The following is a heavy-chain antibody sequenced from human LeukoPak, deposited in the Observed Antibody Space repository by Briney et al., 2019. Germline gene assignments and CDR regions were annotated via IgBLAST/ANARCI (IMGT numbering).Heavy chain of an antibody. J-gene: IGHJ4*02. CDR2: IYYSGST. CDR1: GGSISSSSYY. D-gene: IGHD3-22*01. Sequence: SETLSLTCTVSGGSISSSSYYWGWIRQPPGKGLEWIGSIYYSGSTYYNPSLKSRVTISVDTSKNQFSLKLSSVTAADTAVYYCASDHVYTTYYYDSSGYYFLGSVDYWGQGTLVTVSS. CDR3: ASDHVYTTYYYDSSGYYFLGSVDY. V-gene: IGHV4-39*07.